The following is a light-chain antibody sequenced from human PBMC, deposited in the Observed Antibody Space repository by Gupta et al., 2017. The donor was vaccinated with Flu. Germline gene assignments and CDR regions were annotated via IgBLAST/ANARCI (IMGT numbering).Light chain of an antibody. CDR1: SSDIGAGYD. V-gene: IGLV1-40*01. Sequence: QSALTQPPSVSGAPGQRLTIPCTGSSSDIGAGYDVHWYQQVPGTAPKLLIYGNNNRPSGVTDRFSGSKSGTSASLAITGLQAEDEADYYCQSYDSRLSGSVFGGGTRVTVL. J-gene: IGLJ3*02. CDR2: GNN. CDR3: QSYDSRLSGSV.